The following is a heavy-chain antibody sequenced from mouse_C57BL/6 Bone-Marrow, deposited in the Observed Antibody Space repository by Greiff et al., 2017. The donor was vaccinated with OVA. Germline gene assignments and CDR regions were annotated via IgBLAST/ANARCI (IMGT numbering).Heavy chain of an antibody. Sequence: LVESVAELVRPGASVKLSCTASGFNIKNTYMHWVKQRPEQGLEWIGRIDPANGNTKYAPKFQGKATITADTSSNTAYLQLSSLTSEDTAIYYCARVRWLPYYYAMDYWGQGTSVTVSS. J-gene: IGHJ4*01. CDR1: GFNIKNTY. D-gene: IGHD2-2*01. CDR3: ARVRWLPYYYAMDY. CDR2: IDPANGNT. V-gene: IGHV14-3*01.